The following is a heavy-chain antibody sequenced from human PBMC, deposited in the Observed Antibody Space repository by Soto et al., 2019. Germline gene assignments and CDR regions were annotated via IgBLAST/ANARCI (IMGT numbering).Heavy chain of an antibody. CDR2: INPSGGST. V-gene: IGHV1-46*01. J-gene: IGHJ5*02. Sequence: EASVKVSCKASGYTFTSYYMHWVRQAPGQGLEWMGIINPSGGSTSYAQKFQGRVTMTRDTSTSTVYMELSSLRSEDTAVYYCARGITIFAAVTRDWFDPWGQGTLVTSPQ. CDR1: GYTFTSYY. CDR3: ARGITIFAAVTRDWFDP. D-gene: IGHD3-3*01.